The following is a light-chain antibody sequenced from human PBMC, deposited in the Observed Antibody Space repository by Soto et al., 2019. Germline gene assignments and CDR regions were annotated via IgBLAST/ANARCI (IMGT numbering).Light chain of an antibody. Sequence: DIQLTQSPSFLSASVGDRVTITCRASQGISTYLAWYQQRPGKAPKLLIHTASTLQSGVPSRFSGSGSGTDFTLTISSLQPEDFATYYCQQSYSTPITFGQGTRLEIK. CDR2: TAS. V-gene: IGKV1-39*01. CDR1: QGISTY. CDR3: QQSYSTPIT. J-gene: IGKJ5*01.